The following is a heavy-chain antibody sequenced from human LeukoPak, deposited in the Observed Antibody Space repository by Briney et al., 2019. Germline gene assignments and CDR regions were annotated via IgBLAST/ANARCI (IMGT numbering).Heavy chain of an antibody. V-gene: IGHV3-66*01. J-gene: IGHJ4*02. CDR3: AREPSRYHYDSSGLTFDY. CDR2: IYSGGST. D-gene: IGHD3-22*01. CDR1: GFTVSSNY. Sequence: GGSLRLSCAASGFTVSSNYMSWVRQAPGKGLEWVSVIYSGGSTYYADSVKGRSTISRDNSKNTLYLQMNSLRAEDTAVYYCAREPSRYHYDSSGLTFDYWGQGTLVTVSS.